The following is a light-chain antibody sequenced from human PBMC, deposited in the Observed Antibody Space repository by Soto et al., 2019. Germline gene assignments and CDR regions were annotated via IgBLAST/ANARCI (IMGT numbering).Light chain of an antibody. CDR2: LGS. Sequence: DIVMTQSPLSLPVTPGEPASISCRSSQSLLHSNGYNYLDWYLQKPGQSPQLLIYLGSNRASGVPDRFSGSGSGTDFTLKISRVEAEDVGVYYWTFGQWTKLEIK. J-gene: IGKJ2*01. CDR3: T. CDR1: QSLLHSNGYNY. V-gene: IGKV2-28*01.